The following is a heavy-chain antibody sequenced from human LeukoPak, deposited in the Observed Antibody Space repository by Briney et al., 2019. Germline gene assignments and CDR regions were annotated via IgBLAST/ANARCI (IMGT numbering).Heavy chain of an antibody. Sequence: GGSLRLSCAASGFTFSGYSMNWVRQAPGKGLEWVSYISSSSSTIYYADSVKGRFTISRDNAKNSLYLQMNSLRAEDTAVYYCARGLRFLEWLTPGLDYWGQGTLVTVSS. J-gene: IGHJ4*02. CDR3: ARGLRFLEWLTPGLDY. D-gene: IGHD3-3*01. CDR2: ISSSSSTI. V-gene: IGHV3-48*01. CDR1: GFTFSGYS.